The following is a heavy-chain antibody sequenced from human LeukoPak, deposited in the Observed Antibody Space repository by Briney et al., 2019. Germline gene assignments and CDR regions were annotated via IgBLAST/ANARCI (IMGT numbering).Heavy chain of an antibody. CDR1: GFTFSSYG. J-gene: IGHJ4*02. CDR2: ITYDGSNK. Sequence: GGSLRLSCAASGFTFSSYGMHWVRQAPGKGLEWVAVITYDGSNKYYADSVKGRFTISRDNSKNTLYLQMNSLRAEDTAVYYCAREGGIAAAGFDYWGQGTLVTVSS. V-gene: IGHV3-30*19. CDR3: AREGGIAAAGFDY. D-gene: IGHD6-13*01.